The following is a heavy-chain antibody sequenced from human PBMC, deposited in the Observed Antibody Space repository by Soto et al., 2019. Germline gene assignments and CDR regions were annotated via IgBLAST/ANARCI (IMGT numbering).Heavy chain of an antibody. CDR3: ARAVYDRSGYVHVDY. CDR2: IYYSGST. D-gene: IGHD3-22*01. V-gene: IGHV4-59*01. Sequence: SETLSLTCTVSGGSISSYYWSWIRQPPGKGLEWIGYIYYSGSTNYNPSLKSRVTISVDTSKNQFSLKLSSVTAADTAVYYCARAVYDRSGYVHVDYWGQGTLVTVSS. J-gene: IGHJ4*02. CDR1: GGSISSYY.